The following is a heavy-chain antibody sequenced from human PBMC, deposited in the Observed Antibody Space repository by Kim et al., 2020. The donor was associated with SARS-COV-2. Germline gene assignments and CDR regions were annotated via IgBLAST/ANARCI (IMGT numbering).Heavy chain of an antibody. CDR1: GGSISSYY. Sequence: SETLSLTCTVSGGSISSYYWSWIRQPPGKGLEWIGYIYYSGSTNYNPSLKSRVTTSVDTSKKQFSLKLSSVTAADTAVYYCAREYGLYGSGSYVYYGIDVAGRGTTVTVSS. J-gene: IGHJ6*01. CDR2: IYYSGST. CDR3: AREYGLYGSGSYVYYGIDV. V-gene: IGHV4-59*13. D-gene: IGHD3-10*01.